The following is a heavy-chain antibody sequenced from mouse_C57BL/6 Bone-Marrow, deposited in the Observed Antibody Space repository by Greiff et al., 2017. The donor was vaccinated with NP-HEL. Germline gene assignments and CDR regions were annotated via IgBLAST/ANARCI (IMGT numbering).Heavy chain of an antibody. CDR2: INPSDSYT. Sequence: VQLQQPGAELVRPGTSVKLSCKASGYTFTSYWMHWVKQRPGKGLEWIGVINPSDSYTNYNQKFKGKATLHVDKSTSTAYMQLSSLTSEDSAVYYCPNLFLFDYWGQGTTLTVSS. V-gene: IGHV1-59*01. J-gene: IGHJ2*01. CDR1: GYTFTSYW. D-gene: IGHD1-1*01. CDR3: PNLFLFDY.